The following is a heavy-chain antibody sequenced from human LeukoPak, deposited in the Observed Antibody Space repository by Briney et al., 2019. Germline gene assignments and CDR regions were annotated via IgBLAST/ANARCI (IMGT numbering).Heavy chain of an antibody. J-gene: IGHJ4*02. Sequence: GGSLRLSCAASRFTFSSYSMNWVRQAPGKGLEWVSYITGSINTIHYADSVKGRFTISRDNAKNSVYLQMNSLRLGDTAVYYCARTGLGLYSFDYWGRGTLVTVSS. CDR3: ARTGLGLYSFDY. V-gene: IGHV3-48*01. D-gene: IGHD3/OR15-3a*01. CDR2: ITGSINTI. CDR1: RFTFSSYS.